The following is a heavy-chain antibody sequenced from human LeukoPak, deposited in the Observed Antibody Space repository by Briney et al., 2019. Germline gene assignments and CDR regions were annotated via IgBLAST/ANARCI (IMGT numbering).Heavy chain of an antibody. Sequence: QPGGSLRLSCAASGFTFSSYGMHWVRQAPGKGLEWVAVISYDGSNKYYADSVKGRFTISRDNSKNTLYLQMNSLRAEDTAVYYCAKAREVRGVDDAFDIWGQGTMVTVSS. V-gene: IGHV3-30*18. CDR2: ISYDGSNK. CDR1: GFTFSSYG. D-gene: IGHD3-10*01. J-gene: IGHJ3*02. CDR3: AKAREVRGVDDAFDI.